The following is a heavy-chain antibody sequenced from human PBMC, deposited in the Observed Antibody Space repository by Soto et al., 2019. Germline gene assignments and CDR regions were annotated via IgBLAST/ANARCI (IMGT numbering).Heavy chain of an antibody. V-gene: IGHV3-23*01. J-gene: IGHJ4*02. CDR3: AKLTMIVVVGGSFAG. D-gene: IGHD3-22*01. Sequence: PGGSLRLSCAASGFTFSRYAMSWVRQATGKGLEWVSAISGSGGSTYYADSVKGRFTISRDNSKNTLYLQMNSLRAEDTAVYYCAKLTMIVVVGGSFAGWGQGTLVTVSS. CDR2: ISGSGGST. CDR1: GFTFSRYA.